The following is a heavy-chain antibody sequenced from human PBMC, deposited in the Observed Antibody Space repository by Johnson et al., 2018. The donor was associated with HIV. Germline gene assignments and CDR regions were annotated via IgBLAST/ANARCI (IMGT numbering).Heavy chain of an antibody. CDR1: GFTFDDYA. J-gene: IGHJ3*02. CDR3: ARDWDYAHAFDI. V-gene: IGHV3-23*04. CDR2: ISGSAGST. Sequence: VQLVESGGVVVQPGGSLRLSCAASGFTFDDYAMHWVRQAPGKGLEWVSTISGSAGSTDYADSVKGRFTISRDNSKNTVFLQMNSLRTDDTAVYYCARDWDYAHAFDIWGQGTMVTVSS. D-gene: IGHD4-17*01.